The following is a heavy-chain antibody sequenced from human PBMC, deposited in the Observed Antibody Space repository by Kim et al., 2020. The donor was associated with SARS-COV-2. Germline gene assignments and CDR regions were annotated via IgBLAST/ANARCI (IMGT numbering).Heavy chain of an antibody. J-gene: IGHJ4*02. V-gene: IGHV4-59*01. CDR2: IYYSGST. CDR1: GGSINSYY. CDR3: ARMGDQNYNYFDY. Sequence: SETLSLTCTVSGGSINSYYWSWIRQPPGKGLEWIGYIYYSGSTYYNPSLRSRVTMSVDTSRNQFSLRLTSVTAADTALFYCARMGDQNYNYFDYWGQGALVTVSS. D-gene: IGHD3-16*01.